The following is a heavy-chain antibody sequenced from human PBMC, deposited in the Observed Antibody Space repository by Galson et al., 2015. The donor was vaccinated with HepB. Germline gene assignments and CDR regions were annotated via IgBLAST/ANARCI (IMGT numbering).Heavy chain of an antibody. CDR3: AGGGGGYNWNYYFDY. CDR1: GGTFSTHA. V-gene: IGHV1-69*13. Sequence: SVKVSCKASGGTFSTHAVNWVRQAPGEGLEWLGGIIPILGATYYAQKFRGRVSITADESTSTVYMELSSLIYEDAAMYYCAGGGGGYNWNYYFDYWGQGTLVTVSS. J-gene: IGHJ4*02. D-gene: IGHD1-7*01. CDR2: IIPILGAT.